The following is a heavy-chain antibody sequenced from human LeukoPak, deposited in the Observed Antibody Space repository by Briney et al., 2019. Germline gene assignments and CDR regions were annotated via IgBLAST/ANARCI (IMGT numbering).Heavy chain of an antibody. CDR2: INHSGST. CDR3: ARSGSGYLRYYFDY. Sequence: PSETLSLTCAVYGGSFSGYYWSWIRQPPGKGLEWIGEINHSGSTNYNPSLKSRVTMSVDTSKNQFSLKLSSVTAADTAVYYCARSGSGYLRYYFDYWGQGTLVTVSS. D-gene: IGHD5-12*01. V-gene: IGHV4-34*01. J-gene: IGHJ4*02. CDR1: GGSFSGYY.